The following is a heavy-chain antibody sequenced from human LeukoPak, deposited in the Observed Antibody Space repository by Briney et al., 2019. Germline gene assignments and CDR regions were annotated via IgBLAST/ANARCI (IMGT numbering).Heavy chain of an antibody. CDR3: ARDAHWGLGWFDH. CDR1: GGSISSGDYY. J-gene: IGHJ5*02. D-gene: IGHD7-27*01. CDR2: IYYSGST. Sequence: SQTLSLTCTVSGGSISSGDYYWSWIRQPPGKGLEWIGYIYYSGSTYYNPSLKSRVTISVDTSKNQFSLKLSSVTAADTAVYYCARDAHWGLGWFDHWGQGTLVTASS. V-gene: IGHV4-30-4*08.